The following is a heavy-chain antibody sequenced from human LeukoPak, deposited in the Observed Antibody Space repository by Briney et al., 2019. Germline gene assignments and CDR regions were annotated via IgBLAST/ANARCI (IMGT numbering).Heavy chain of an antibody. CDR1: GLTFTSHG. D-gene: IGHD4-23*01. V-gene: IGHV3-33*01. J-gene: IGHJ4*02. Sequence: PGTSLRLSCTTSGLTFTSHGFHWLRQVVGKRLEWVAFVRNDGSDTYHANSVKGRFSISRDDSKNTLYLQMNSLRVEDTAIYYCAGDRGKDYFDSWGQGTQVIVSS. CDR3: AGDRGKDYFDS. CDR2: VRNDGSDT.